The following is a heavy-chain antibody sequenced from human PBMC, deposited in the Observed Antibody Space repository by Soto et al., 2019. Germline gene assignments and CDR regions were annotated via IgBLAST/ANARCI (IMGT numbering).Heavy chain of an antibody. CDR3: ARVIAAAGMFDY. CDR2: IYHSGST. J-gene: IGHJ4*02. CDR1: GGSISSGGYS. D-gene: IGHD6-13*01. V-gene: IGHV4-30-2*01. Sequence: SETLSLTCAVSGGSISSGGYSWSWIRQPPGKGLEWIGYIYHSGSTYYNPSLKSRVTISVDRSKNQFSLKLSSVTAADTAVYYCARVIAAAGMFDYWGQGTLVTVSS.